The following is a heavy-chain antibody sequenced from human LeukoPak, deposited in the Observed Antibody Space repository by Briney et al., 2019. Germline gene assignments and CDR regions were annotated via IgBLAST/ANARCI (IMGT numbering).Heavy chain of an antibody. J-gene: IGHJ6*03. CDR2: IYYSGST. Sequence: SETLSLTCTVSGGSISSYYWSWIRQPPGKGLEWIGYIYYSGSTNYNPSLKSRVTISVNTSKNQFSLKLSSVTAADTAVLYCAPGLQNYGDAQGPFDYYYYMDVWGKGTTVTFSS. CDR3: APGLQNYGDAQGPFDYYYYMDV. D-gene: IGHD4-17*01. CDR1: GGSISSYY. V-gene: IGHV4-59*01.